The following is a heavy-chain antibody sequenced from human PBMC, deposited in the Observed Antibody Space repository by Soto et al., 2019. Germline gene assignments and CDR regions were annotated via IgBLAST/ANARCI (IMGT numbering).Heavy chain of an antibody. J-gene: IGHJ6*01. CDR1: GFTFSSYW. D-gene: IGHD6-13*01. CDR3: ARGGAATLYGMGV. V-gene: IGHV3-74*01. Sequence: EVQLVQSGGGLVQPGGSLRLSCAASGFTFSSYWMHWVRQGPGKGLVWISRISIDETSTNYADSVKGRFTISRDNAKNTLYLQMNSLRAEDTAVYYRARGGAATLYGMGVWGQGTTVTVSS. CDR2: ISIDETST.